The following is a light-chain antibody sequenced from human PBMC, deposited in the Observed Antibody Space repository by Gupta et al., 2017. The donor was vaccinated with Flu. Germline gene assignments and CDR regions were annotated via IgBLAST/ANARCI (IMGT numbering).Light chain of an antibody. CDR2: QDS. Sequence: SYELTLPPSVSVSRRPPASITCSGDKLGDKYACWYQQKPGQSPLLVIYQDSKRPSGIPERFSGSNSGNTATLTISGTQAMDEADYYCQAWDSSTAVFGGGTKLTVL. J-gene: IGLJ3*02. CDR3: QAWDSSTAV. CDR1: KLGDKY. V-gene: IGLV3-1*01.